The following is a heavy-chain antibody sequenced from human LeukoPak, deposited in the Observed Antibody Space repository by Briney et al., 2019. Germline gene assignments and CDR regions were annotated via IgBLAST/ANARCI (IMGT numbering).Heavy chain of an antibody. Sequence: GGSLRLSCAASGFTFSSYWMSWVRQAPGKGLEWVANIKQDGSEKYYVDSVKGRFTISRDNAKNSLYLQMNSLRAEDTAVYYCAGVRFFSAFDIWGQGTMVTVSS. V-gene: IGHV3-7*01. CDR1: GFTFSSYW. J-gene: IGHJ3*02. D-gene: IGHD3-3*01. CDR2: IKQDGSEK. CDR3: AGVRFFSAFDI.